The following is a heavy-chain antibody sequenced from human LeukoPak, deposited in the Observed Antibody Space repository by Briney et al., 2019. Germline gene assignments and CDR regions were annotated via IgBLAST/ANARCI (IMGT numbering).Heavy chain of an antibody. CDR2: INTNTGNP. D-gene: IGHD3-10*01. CDR3: ARGVVTMVRGVIRGWFDP. CDR1: GYTFTSYA. Sequence: ASVKVSCKASGYTFTSYAMNWVRQAPGQGLEWMGWINTNTGNPTYAQGFTGRFVFSLDTSVSTAYLQISSLKAEDTAVYYCARGVVTMVRGVIRGWFDPWGQGTLVTVSS. J-gene: IGHJ5*02. V-gene: IGHV7-4-1*02.